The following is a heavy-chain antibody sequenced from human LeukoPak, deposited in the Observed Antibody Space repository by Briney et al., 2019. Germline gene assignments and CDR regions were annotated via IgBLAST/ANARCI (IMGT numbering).Heavy chain of an antibody. CDR3: AGEVWFGELLGYYGMDV. Sequence: SETLSLTCTVSGGSISSGGYYWSWIRQHPGKGLEWIGYIYYSGSTYYNPSLKSRVTISVDTSKNQFSLKLSSVTAADTAVYYCAGEVWFGELLGYYGMDVWGQGTTVTVSS. V-gene: IGHV4-31*03. CDR1: GGSISSGGYY. CDR2: IYYSGST. D-gene: IGHD3-10*01. J-gene: IGHJ6*02.